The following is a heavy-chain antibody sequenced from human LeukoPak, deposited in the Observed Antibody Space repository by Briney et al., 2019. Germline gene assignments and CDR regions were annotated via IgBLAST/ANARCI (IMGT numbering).Heavy chain of an antibody. CDR2: IYHSGST. CDR1: GYSISSGYY. V-gene: IGHV4-38-2*02. J-gene: IGHJ4*02. CDR3: ARGRDHERNFDY. Sequence: PSETLSLTCTVSGYSISSGYYWGWIRQPPGKGLEWIGSIYHSGSTYYNPSLKSRVTISVRTSKNQFSLKLSSVTAADTAVYYCARGRDHERNFDYWGQGTLVTVSS.